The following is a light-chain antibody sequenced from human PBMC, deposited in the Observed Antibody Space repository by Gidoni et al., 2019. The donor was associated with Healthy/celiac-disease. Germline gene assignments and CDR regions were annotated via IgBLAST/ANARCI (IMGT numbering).Light chain of an antibody. CDR3: QQSYSTSWT. Sequence: DIQIPQSPSSLSASVADRVTITCRARHSISSYLNWYQQKPEKAPKLLIYAASSLQSGVPSRFSGSGYGTDFTLTISSLQPEDFATYYCQQSYSTSWTFGQGTKVEIK. CDR2: AAS. V-gene: IGKV1-39*01. J-gene: IGKJ1*01. CDR1: HSISSY.